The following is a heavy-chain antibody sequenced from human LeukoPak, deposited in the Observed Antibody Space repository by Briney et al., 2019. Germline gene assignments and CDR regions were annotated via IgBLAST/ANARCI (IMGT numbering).Heavy chain of an antibody. J-gene: IGHJ5*02. CDR2: IYSGGST. CDR3: ARNWFDP. Sequence: GGPLRLSCAVSGITLSNYGMSWVRQAPGRGLEWVSVIYSGGSTYYADSVKGRLTISRDKSKNTVYLQMNSLRFEDTAMYYCARNWFDPWGQGTLVTVSS. CDR1: GITLSNYG. V-gene: IGHV3-53*05.